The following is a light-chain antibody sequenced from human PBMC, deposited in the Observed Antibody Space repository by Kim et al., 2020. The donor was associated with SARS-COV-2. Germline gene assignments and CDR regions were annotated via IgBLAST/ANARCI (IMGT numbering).Light chain of an antibody. CDR2: SNS. V-gene: IGLV1-44*01. CDR3: AAWDDSLNGYV. CDR1: SANVGSNT. Sequence: GQSVTNSCSGGSANVGSNTVDWYQYRPGTAPKLLMYSNSQRPSGVPDRFSGSKSGTSASLDISGLQSEDEADYYCAAWDDSLNGYVFGTGTKVTVL. J-gene: IGLJ1*01.